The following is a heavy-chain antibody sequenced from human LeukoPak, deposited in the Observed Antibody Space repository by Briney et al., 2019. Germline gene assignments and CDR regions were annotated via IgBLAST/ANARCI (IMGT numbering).Heavy chain of an antibody. D-gene: IGHD3-22*01. CDR2: IKQDGSEK. J-gene: IGHJ3*02. V-gene: IGHV3-7*01. CDR3: ARDVPYYYESSGYYSLGFDI. CDR1: GFTFSLYW. Sequence: QSGGSLRLSCAASGFTFSLYWMSWVRQAPGKGLEWVANIKQDGSEKYYVDSVKGRFTISRDNAKNSLYLQMNSLRAEDTAVYYCARDVPYYYESSGYYSLGFDIWGQGTMVTVSS.